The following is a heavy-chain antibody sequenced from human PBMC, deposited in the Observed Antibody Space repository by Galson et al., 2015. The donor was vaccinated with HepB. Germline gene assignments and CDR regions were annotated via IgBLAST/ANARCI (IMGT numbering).Heavy chain of an antibody. J-gene: IGHJ4*02. Sequence: SVKVSCKASGGTFTGYYMHWVRQAPGQGLEWMGRINPNSGGTNYAQKFQGRVTMTRDTSISTAYMELSRLRSDDTAVYYCARSPPFYGGKDYWGQGTLVTVSS. V-gene: IGHV1-2*06. CDR1: GGTFTGYY. CDR2: INPNSGGT. D-gene: IGHD4-23*01. CDR3: ARSPPFYGGKDY.